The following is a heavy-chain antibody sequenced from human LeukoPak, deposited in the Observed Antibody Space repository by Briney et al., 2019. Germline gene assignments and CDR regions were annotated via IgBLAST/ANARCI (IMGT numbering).Heavy chain of an antibody. CDR3: AKRGVVIRVFLVGFHKEAFYFES. CDR2: ISGSGGST. J-gene: IGHJ4*02. D-gene: IGHD3/OR15-3a*01. Sequence: GGSLRLSCAVSGITLSNYGMSWVRQAPGKGLEWVAGISGSGGSTIYADSVKGRFTISRDNPKDTLYLQMNSLRAEDTAFYFCAKRGVVIRVFLVGFHKEAFYFESWGQGALVTVSS. V-gene: IGHV3-23*01. CDR1: GITLSNYG.